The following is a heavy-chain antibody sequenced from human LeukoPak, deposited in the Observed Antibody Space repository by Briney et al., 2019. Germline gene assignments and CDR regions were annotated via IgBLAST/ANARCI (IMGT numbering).Heavy chain of an antibody. CDR1: GGSFSGYY. Sequence: PSETLSLTCAVYGGSFSGYYWSWIRQPPGKGLEWIGEINHSGSTNYNLSLKSRVTISVDTSKNQFSLKLSSVTAADTAVYYCATGGDILTGYYSDAFDIWGQGTMVTVSS. D-gene: IGHD3-9*01. CDR2: INHSGST. V-gene: IGHV4-34*01. J-gene: IGHJ3*02. CDR3: ATGGDILTGYYSDAFDI.